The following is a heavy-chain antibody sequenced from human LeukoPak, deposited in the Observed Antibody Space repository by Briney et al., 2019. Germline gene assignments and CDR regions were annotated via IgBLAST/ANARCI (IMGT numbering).Heavy chain of an antibody. Sequence: PGRSLRLSCAASGFTFSRYGMHWVRQAPGKGLEWVAVISYDGKNKYYADSVKGRFTISRDNSKNTLYLQMNSLRAEDTAVYYCASHWAQQVVSDYWGQGTLVTVSS. V-gene: IGHV3-30*03. J-gene: IGHJ4*02. D-gene: IGHD6-13*01. CDR3: ASHWAQQVVSDY. CDR2: ISYDGKNK. CDR1: GFTFSRYG.